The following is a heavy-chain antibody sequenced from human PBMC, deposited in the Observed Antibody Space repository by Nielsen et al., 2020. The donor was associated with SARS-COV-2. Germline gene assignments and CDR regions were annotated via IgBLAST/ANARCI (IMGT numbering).Heavy chain of an antibody. V-gene: IGHV4-59*01. CDR1: GGSFSSYY. Sequence: GSLRLSCAVYGGSFSSYYWSWIRQPPGKGLEWIGYIYYSGSTNYNPSLKSRVTISVDTSKNQFSLKLSSVTAADTAVYYCARALPRALGYMDVWGKGTTVTVSS. CDR3: ARALPRALGYMDV. CDR2: IYYSGST. J-gene: IGHJ6*03.